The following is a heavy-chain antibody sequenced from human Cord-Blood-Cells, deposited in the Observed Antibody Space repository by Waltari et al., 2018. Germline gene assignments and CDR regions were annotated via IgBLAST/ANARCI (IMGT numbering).Heavy chain of an antibody. Sequence: QVQLVQPGAEVKKPWASVKVSCKASGYTFTGSYIRWVRPAPGHGLEWKGWINPNSGGTNYAQKFQGRVTMTRDTSISTAYMELSRLRSDDTAVYYCAREAVAGTLVDYWGQGTLVTVSS. CDR3: AREAVAGTLVDY. CDR1: GYTFTGSY. J-gene: IGHJ4*02. V-gene: IGHV1-2*02. D-gene: IGHD6-19*01. CDR2: INPNSGGT.